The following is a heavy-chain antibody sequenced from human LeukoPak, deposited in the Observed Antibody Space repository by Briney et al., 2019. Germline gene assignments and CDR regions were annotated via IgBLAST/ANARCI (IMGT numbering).Heavy chain of an antibody. CDR2: ISGSGGST. J-gene: IGHJ4*02. Sequence: GGSLRLSCAASGFTFSSYAMRWVRQAPGKGLEWVSAISGSGGSTYYADSVKGRFTISRDNSKNTLYLQMNSLRAEDTAVYYCAKSRYSGYDSPFDYWGQGTLVTVSS. CDR1: GFTFSSYA. D-gene: IGHD5-12*01. CDR3: AKSRYSGYDSPFDY. V-gene: IGHV3-23*01.